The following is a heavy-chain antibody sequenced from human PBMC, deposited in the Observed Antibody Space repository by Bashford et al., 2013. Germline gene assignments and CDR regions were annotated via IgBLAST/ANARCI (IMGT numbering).Heavy chain of an antibody. CDR3: ARDHHYDFWSGYWPYYYYGMDV. CDR2: ISSSGSTI. V-gene: IGHV3-48*03. CDR1: GFTFSSYE. J-gene: IGHJ6*02. D-gene: IGHD3-3*01. Sequence: GGSVRLSCAASGFTFSSYEMNWVRQAPGKGLEWVSYISSSGSTIYYADSVKGRFTISRDNAKNSLYLQMNSLRAEDTAVYYCARDHHYDFWSGYWPYYYYGMDVWGQGTTVTVSS.